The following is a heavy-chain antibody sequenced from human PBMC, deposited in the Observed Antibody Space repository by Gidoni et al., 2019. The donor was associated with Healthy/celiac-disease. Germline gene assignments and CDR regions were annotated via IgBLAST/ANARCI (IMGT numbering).Heavy chain of an antibody. D-gene: IGHD2-21*01. CDR1: GFTFSSSA. CDR3: AKDSRRIVVVITTTHDAFDI. J-gene: IGHJ3*02. CDR2: ISGSGGST. V-gene: IGHV3-23*01. Sequence: EVQLLESGGGVVQPGVALRLSCAASGFTFSSSAMSWVGQAPGKGLEWVSAISGSGGSTYYADSVKGRFTISRDNSKNTLYLQMNSLRAEDTAVYYCAKDSRRIVVVITTTHDAFDIWGQGTMVTVSS.